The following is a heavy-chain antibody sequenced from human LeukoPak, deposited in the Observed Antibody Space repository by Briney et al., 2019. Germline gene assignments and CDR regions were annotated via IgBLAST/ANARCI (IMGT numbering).Heavy chain of an antibody. CDR2: IYYSGST. J-gene: IGHJ4*02. CDR3: ARGRWLSNFDY. V-gene: IGHV4-59*01. Sequence: SETLSLTCTVSGGSIRSYYWSWIRQPPGKGLEWIGYIYYSGSTNYNPSLKSRVTISVDTSKNQFSLKLSSVTAADTAVYYCARGRWLSNFDYWGQGTLVTASS. D-gene: IGHD5-24*01. CDR1: GGSIRSYY.